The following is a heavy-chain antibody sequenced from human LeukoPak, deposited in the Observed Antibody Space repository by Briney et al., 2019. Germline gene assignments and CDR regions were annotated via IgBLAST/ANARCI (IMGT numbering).Heavy chain of an antibody. J-gene: IGHJ6*02. CDR2: ISAYNGDT. CDR3: ASGRSIGYYYYYGMDV. V-gene: IGHV1-18*01. D-gene: IGHD1-26*01. CDR1: GYTFTSYG. Sequence: ASVKVSCMASGYTFTSYGISWVRQAPGQGLEWMGWISAYNGDTNYAQKLQGRVTMTTDTSTSTAYMELRSLRSDDTAVYYCASGRSIGYYYYYGMDVWGQGTTVTVSS.